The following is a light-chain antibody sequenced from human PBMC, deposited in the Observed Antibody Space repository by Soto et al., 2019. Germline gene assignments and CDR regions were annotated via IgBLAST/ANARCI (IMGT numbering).Light chain of an antibody. CDR3: SSYTSSSLHV. CDR2: DVS. J-gene: IGLJ1*01. Sequence: SLLAPPAPLSGSPGQSITISCPCTSSDVGGYNYVSWYQQHPGKAPKLMIYDVSNRPSGVSNRFSGSKSGNTASLTISGLQAEDEADYYCSSYTSSSLHVFGTGTKVTVL. V-gene: IGLV2-14*03. CDR1: SSDVGGYNY.